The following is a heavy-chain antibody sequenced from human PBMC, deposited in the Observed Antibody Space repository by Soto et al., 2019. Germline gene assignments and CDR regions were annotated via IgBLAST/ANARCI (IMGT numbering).Heavy chain of an antibody. J-gene: IGHJ6*02. D-gene: IGHD3-9*01. CDR1: GGSIGRYY. Sequence: SETLSLTCTVSGGSIGRYYWSWIRQPPGKGLEWIGFIYYTGSTNYNPSLKSRVTISIDTSKNQFSLKLSSVTAADTAVYYCAVTTLVIPYYYYGMDVWGQGTTVTVS. CDR3: AVTTLVIPYYYYGMDV. CDR2: IYYTGST. V-gene: IGHV4-59*01.